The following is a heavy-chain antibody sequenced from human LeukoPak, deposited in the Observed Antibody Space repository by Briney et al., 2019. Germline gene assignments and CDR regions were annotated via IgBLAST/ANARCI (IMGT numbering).Heavy chain of an antibody. Sequence: SETLSLSCTVPGGSISSYYWSWIRQPPGKGLEWIGYIYYSGSTNYNPSLKSRVTISVDTSKNQFSLKLSSVAAADTAVYYCAREKEGYNHLFDYWGLGTLVTVSS. V-gene: IGHV4-59*01. D-gene: IGHD5-24*01. J-gene: IGHJ4*02. CDR1: GGSISSYY. CDR3: AREKEGYNHLFDY. CDR2: IYYSGST.